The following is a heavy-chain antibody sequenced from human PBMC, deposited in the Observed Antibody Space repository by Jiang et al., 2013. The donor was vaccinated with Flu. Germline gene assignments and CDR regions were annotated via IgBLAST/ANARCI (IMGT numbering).Heavy chain of an antibody. V-gene: IGHV4-30-4*01. J-gene: IGHJ4*02. Sequence: GSGLVKPSQTLSLTCTVSDDSLTSGDFFWGWIRHPPGKGLEWIGYVYHAGGTYYNPSLKSRITISVDKSKNQFSLNLRSVTAADTAVYFCARLSTGTSYFKSPVGDSWGQGTLVTVSS. CDR2: VYHAGGT. CDR1: DDSLTSGDFF. CDR3: ARLSTGTSYFKSPVGDS. D-gene: IGHD1-14*01.